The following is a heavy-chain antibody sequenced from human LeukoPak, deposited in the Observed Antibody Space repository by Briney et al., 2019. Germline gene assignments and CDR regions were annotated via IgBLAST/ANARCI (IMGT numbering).Heavy chain of an antibody. J-gene: IGHJ4*02. CDR3: AREMSYYYDSSGSTAFDY. D-gene: IGHD3-22*01. CDR1: GFTFSSYS. Sequence: GGSLRLSCAASGFTFSSYSMNWVRQAPGRGLEWVSSISSSSSYIYYADSVKGRFTISRDNAKNSLYLQMNSLRAEDTAVYYCAREMSYYYDSSGSTAFDYWGQGTLVTVSS. CDR2: ISSSSSYI. V-gene: IGHV3-21*01.